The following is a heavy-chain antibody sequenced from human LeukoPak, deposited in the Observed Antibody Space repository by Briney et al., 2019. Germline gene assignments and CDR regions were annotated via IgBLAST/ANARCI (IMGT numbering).Heavy chain of an antibody. CDR1: GFTFSDYY. D-gene: IGHD3-22*01. CDR3: ARDPSYYDSSGYYSSY. CDR2: ISSSGSTI. V-gene: IGHV3-11*04. Sequence: GGSLRLSCAASGFTFSDYYMNWIRQAPGKGLEWVSYISSSGSTIYYADSVKGRFTISGDNAKNSLYLQMNSLRAEDTAVYYCARDPSYYDSSGYYSSYWGQGTLVTVSS. J-gene: IGHJ4*02.